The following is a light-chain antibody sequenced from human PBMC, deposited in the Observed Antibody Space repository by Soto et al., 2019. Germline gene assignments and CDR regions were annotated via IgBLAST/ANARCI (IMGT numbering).Light chain of an antibody. CDR1: QAISNY. CDR3: QQSYKMPS. V-gene: IGKV1-39*01. CDR2: ATS. Sequence: DIQMTQSPSFLSASVGDRVTITCRASQAISNYLNWYQHKPGKGPTLLIHATSNLQIGVPSRFSGSGSGTEFTLTISSLEPEDFGTYYCQQSYKMPSFGQGTRLEIK. J-gene: IGKJ5*01.